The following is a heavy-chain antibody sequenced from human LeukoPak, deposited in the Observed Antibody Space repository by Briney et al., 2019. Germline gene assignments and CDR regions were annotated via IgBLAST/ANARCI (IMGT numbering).Heavy chain of an antibody. CDR2: ITRSSTST. CDR1: GDSRGGYS. D-gene: IGHD1-20*01. CDR3: ARDNWNDAPGGFDP. V-gene: IGHV3-21*01. Sequence: GNLRRYLASSGDSRGGYSRSCGRQAPRKRMEWVSSITRSSTSTYYTDSVRGRYTISRDNAKNSLYLQMNSLRAEDTAVYYCARDNWNDAPGGFDPWGQGTLVTVSS. J-gene: IGHJ5*02.